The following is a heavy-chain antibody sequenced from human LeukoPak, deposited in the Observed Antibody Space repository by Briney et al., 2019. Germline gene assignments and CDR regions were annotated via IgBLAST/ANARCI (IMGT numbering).Heavy chain of an antibody. CDR2: IYYSGST. CDR1: GGSMSPYH. J-gene: IGHJ4*02. D-gene: IGHD6-19*01. V-gene: IGHV4-59*08. CDR3: ARAVSGRFDY. Sequence: SETLSLTCTVSGGSMSPYHWGWIRQPPGKGLEWTGYIYYSGSTNYNPSLNSRVTISVDTSENQFSLRLSSVTAADTAIYYCARAVSGRFDYWGQGTLVTVSS.